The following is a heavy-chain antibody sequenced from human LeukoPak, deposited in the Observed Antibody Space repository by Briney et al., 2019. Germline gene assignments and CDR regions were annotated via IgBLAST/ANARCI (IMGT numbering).Heavy chain of an antibody. D-gene: IGHD2-21*02. CDR2: IYSSGST. J-gene: IGHJ4*01. Sequence: SETPSLTCTVSGVSISSSTYYWGWIRQPPGKGLEWIGSIYSSGSTYYNSSLKSRVTISIDTSKNQVSLKMSFVAAADTAVYYCAKSDGYGLIDYWGQGTLVTVSS. V-gene: IGHV4-39*05. CDR1: GVSISSSTYY. CDR3: AKSDGYGLIDY.